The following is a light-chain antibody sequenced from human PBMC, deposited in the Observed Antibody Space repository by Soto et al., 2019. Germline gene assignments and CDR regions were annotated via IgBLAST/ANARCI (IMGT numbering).Light chain of an antibody. J-gene: IGKJ5*01. CDR3: QQYGTSEIT. V-gene: IGKV3-20*01. CDR2: DTS. Sequence: ETVLTQSPGTLSLSPGERDTLSCRASQTLSNSFIAWYQQKPGQAPRLLIYDTSSRATGVPDRYSASGSGTDFTLTISSLEPEDFAVFFCQQYGTSEITFGQGTRLEIK. CDR1: QTLSNSF.